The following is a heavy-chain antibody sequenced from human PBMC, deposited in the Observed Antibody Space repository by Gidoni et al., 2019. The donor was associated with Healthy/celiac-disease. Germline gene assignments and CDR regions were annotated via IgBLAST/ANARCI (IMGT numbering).Heavy chain of an antibody. CDR2: ITAGNGNT. J-gene: IGHJ4*02. D-gene: IGHD6-19*01. Sequence: QVQLVQSGAEVKKPGASVKVSCKASGYTFTSYAMHWVRQAPGQRLEWMGWITAGNGNTKYSQKFQGRVTITRDTPASTAYMELSSLRSEDTAVYYCARGSSGWYTFDYWGQGTLVTVSS. CDR3: ARGSSGWYTFDY. V-gene: IGHV1-3*01. CDR1: GYTFTSYA.